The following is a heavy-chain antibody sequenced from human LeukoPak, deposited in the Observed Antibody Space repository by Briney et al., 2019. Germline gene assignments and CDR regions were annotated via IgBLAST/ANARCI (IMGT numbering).Heavy chain of an antibody. Sequence: PGGSLRLSCAASGFTFSSYWMHWVRQAPGKELVWVSRTNSDGSYTTYADSVKGRFTISRDNAKNTLYLQMNSLRAEDTAVYYCASDTVNAALGIDYWGQGTLVTVSS. CDR3: ASDTVNAALGIDY. J-gene: IGHJ4*02. D-gene: IGHD5-18*01. V-gene: IGHV3-74*01. CDR2: TNSDGSYT. CDR1: GFTFSSYW.